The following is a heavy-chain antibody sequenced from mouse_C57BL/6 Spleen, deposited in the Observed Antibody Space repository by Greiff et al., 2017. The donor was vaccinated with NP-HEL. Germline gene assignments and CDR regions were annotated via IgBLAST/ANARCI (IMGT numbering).Heavy chain of an antibody. V-gene: IGHV1-69*01. CDR1: GYTFTSYW. D-gene: IGHD3-2*02. CDR3: ARGCTAQSTFAY. Sequence: QVQLQQPGAELVMPGASVKLSCKASGYTFTSYWMHWVKQRPGQGLEWIGEIDPSASYTNYNQKFKGKSTLTVDKSSSTAYMQLSSLTSEDSAVYYCARGCTAQSTFAYWGQGTLVTVSA. J-gene: IGHJ3*01. CDR2: IDPSASYT.